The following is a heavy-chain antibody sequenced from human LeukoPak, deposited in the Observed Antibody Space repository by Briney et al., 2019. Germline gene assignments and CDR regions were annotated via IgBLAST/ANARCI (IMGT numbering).Heavy chain of an antibody. D-gene: IGHD2-21*02. Sequence: GGSLRLSCVGAGFSNSDYGMSWVRQGPGKGLEWVAGIDWNGDALQYADSVKGRFTISRDNAKNSLYLQMDILRPEDTGVYYCARDLSATWYSLAYWGQGTLVTVSS. CDR1: GFSNSDYG. V-gene: IGHV3-20*04. J-gene: IGHJ4*02. CDR3: ARDLSATWYSLAY. CDR2: IDWNGDAL.